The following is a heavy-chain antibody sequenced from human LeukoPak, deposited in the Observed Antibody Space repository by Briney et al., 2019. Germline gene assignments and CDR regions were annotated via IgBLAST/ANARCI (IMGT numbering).Heavy chain of an antibody. J-gene: IGHJ5*02. CDR1: GYTFTRHY. CDR2: INPNGDST. CDR3: ARATSSSWYRWFDP. V-gene: IGHV1-46*01. Sequence: ASVKVSCKASGYTFTRHYMHWVRQAPGQGLEWMGIINPNGDSTTSAQKFQGRVTLTRDMSTSTDYLELSSLRSEDTAVYYCARATSSSWYRWFDPWGQGTLVTVSS. D-gene: IGHD6-13*01.